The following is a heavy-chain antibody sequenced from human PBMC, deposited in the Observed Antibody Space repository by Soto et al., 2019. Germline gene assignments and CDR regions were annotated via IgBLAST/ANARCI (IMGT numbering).Heavy chain of an antibody. D-gene: IGHD3-22*01. CDR1: GYTFTSYG. J-gene: IGHJ6*02. CDR2: VSAYNGNT. Sequence: ASVKVSCKASGYTFTSYGISWVRQAPGQGLEWMGWVSAYNGNTNYAQKLQGRVTMTTDTSTSTAYMELRSLRSDDTAVYYCARDDSSGYYYRLPVPFYYYYGMDVWGQGTTVTVSS. V-gene: IGHV1-18*01. CDR3: ARDDSSGYYYRLPVPFYYYYGMDV.